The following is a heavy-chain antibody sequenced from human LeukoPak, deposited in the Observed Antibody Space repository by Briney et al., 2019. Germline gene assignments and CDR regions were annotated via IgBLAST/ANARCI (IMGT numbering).Heavy chain of an antibody. V-gene: IGHV4-38-2*02. Sequence: PSETLSLTCTVSGYSISSGYYWGWIRQPPGKGLEWIGSIYHSGSTYYNPSLKSRVTISVDTSKNQFSLKLSSVTAADTAVYYCARDRPTYYYDSTKAFDIWGQGTMVTVSS. J-gene: IGHJ3*02. D-gene: IGHD3-22*01. CDR1: GYSISSGYY. CDR2: IYHSGST. CDR3: ARDRPTYYYDSTKAFDI.